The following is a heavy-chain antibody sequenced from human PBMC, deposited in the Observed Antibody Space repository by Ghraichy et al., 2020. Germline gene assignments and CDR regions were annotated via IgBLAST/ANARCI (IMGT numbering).Heavy chain of an antibody. D-gene: IGHD3-3*01. Sequence: SETLSLTCTVSGASISGFYWSWIRQPPGKGLEWIGHIYYSGTTNYSPSLKSRLTLSVDGSQNLVSLRLSSVTSADTAVYYCARVPTMFGVAPWGMDIWGQGTTVTVS. CDR3: ARVPTMFGVAPWGMDI. J-gene: IGHJ6*02. CDR1: GASISGFY. V-gene: IGHV4-59*01. CDR2: IYYSGTT.